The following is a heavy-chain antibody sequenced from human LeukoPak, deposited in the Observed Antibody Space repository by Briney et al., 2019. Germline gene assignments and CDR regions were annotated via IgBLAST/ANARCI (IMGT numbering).Heavy chain of an antibody. CDR2: FDPDAGQT. Sequence: ASVKVSCKVSGYTFTELAMHWVGQAPGKGLEWLGGFDPDAGQTIYGQKFQGRLTMTEDTSTDTAFMDLSSLRSEDTAVYYCATQVCRGNSCYSSLDFWGQGTLVTVSS. J-gene: IGHJ4*02. CDR3: ATQVCRGNSCYSSLDF. D-gene: IGHD2-15*01. CDR1: GYTFTELA. V-gene: IGHV1-24*01.